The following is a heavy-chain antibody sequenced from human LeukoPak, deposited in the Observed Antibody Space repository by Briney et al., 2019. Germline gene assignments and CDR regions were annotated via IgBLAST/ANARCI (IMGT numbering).Heavy chain of an antibody. CDR2: INPSGGST. CDR3: ARDGYSQKGFDY. CDR1: GYTFTSYY. D-gene: IGHD5-24*01. Sequence: ASVKVSCKASGYTFTSYYRHWVRQAPGQGLEWMGIINPSGGSTSYAQKFQGRVTMTRDTSTSTVYMELSSLRSEDTAVYYCARDGYSQKGFDYWGQGTLVTVSS. J-gene: IGHJ4*02. V-gene: IGHV1-46*01.